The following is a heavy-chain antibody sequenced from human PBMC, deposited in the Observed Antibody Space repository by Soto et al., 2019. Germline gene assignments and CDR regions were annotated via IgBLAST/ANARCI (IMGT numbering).Heavy chain of an antibody. J-gene: IGHJ6*02. D-gene: IGHD3-10*01. Sequence: ASVKVSCKASGYTFTSYGISWVRQAPGQGLEWMGWISAYNGNTNYAQKLQGRVTMTTDTSTSTAYMELRSLRSDDTAVYYCARGKMVRGVSYYYYGMDVWGQGTTVTVS. CDR3: ARGKMVRGVSYYYYGMDV. V-gene: IGHV1-18*04. CDR2: ISAYNGNT. CDR1: GYTFTSYG.